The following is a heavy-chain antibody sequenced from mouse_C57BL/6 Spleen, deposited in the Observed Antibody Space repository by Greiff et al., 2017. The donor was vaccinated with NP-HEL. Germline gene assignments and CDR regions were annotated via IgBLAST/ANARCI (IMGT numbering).Heavy chain of an antibody. CDR1: GYTVTEYY. CDR3: ARRGYYYGSIDY. D-gene: IGHD1-1*01. V-gene: IGHV1-26*01. J-gene: IGHJ2*01. Sequence: GPLQQSGPELVKPGASVQISCKASGYTVTEYYMNWVKQSHGKSLEWIGDINPNNGGTSYNQKFKGKATLTVDKSSSTAYMELRSLTSEDSAVYYCARRGYYYGSIDYWGQGTTLTVSS. CDR2: INPNNGGT.